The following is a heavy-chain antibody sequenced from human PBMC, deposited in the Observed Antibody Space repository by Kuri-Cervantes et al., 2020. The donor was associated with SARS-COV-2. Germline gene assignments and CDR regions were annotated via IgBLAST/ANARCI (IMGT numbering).Heavy chain of an antibody. CDR1: GFTFSDCY. D-gene: IGHD1-26*01. J-gene: IGHJ1*01. Sequence: GESPKISCAASGFTFSDCYMSWIRQAPGKGLEWVSYISSSSSYTNYADSVKGRFTISRDNSKNTLYLQMNPLKTEDTAVFYCARDASYSGSYGSFQHWGQGTLVTVDS. CDR2: ISSSSSYT. CDR3: ARDASYSGSYGSFQH. V-gene: IGHV3-11*06.